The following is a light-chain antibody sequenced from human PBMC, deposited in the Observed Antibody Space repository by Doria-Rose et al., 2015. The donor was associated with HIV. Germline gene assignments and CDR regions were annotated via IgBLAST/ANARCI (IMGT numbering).Light chain of an antibody. CDR3: HQYGTSWT. CDR2: DGS. V-gene: IGKV3-20*01. Sequence: TQSPGTLSLSPGGRATLSCRSSQRFSSTYLAWYQQIPGQAHSLLIYDGSTRATGIADRFSASGSGTDFTLTINRLEPEDFALYYCHQYGTSWTFGQGTKVEI. J-gene: IGKJ1*01. CDR1: QRFSSTY.